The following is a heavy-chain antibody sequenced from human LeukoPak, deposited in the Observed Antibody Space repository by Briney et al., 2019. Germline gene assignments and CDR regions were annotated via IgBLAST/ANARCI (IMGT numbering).Heavy chain of an antibody. CDR3: ARGGPYCSSTSCSRGTNYMDV. V-gene: IGHV4-59*12. CDR2: IYYSGST. D-gene: IGHD2-2*01. J-gene: IGHJ6*03. Sequence: SETLSLTCTVSGGSISSYYWSWIRQPPGKGLEWIGYIYYSGSTNYNPSLKSRVTISVDTSKNQFSLKLSSVTAADTAVYYCARGGPYCSSTSCSRGTNYMDVWGKGTTVTVSS. CDR1: GGSISSYY.